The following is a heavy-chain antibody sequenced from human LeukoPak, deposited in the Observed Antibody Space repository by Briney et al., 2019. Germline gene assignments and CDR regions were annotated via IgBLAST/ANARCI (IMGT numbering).Heavy chain of an antibody. CDR3: ARDDVDTPPFDY. V-gene: IGHV4-4*07. CDR2: IYVSGTS. D-gene: IGHD5-18*01. Sequence: YCLWIRQPAGKGLEWIGRIYVSGTSVYNPSLKSRVTMSVDTSKNQLSLRLKSVTAADTAVYYCARDDVDTPPFDYLGQGTLVTVSS. J-gene: IGHJ4*02. CDR1: Y.